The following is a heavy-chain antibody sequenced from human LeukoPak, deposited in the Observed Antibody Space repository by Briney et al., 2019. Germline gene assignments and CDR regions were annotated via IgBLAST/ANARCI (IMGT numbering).Heavy chain of an antibody. V-gene: IGHV4-4*07. J-gene: IGHJ5*02. CDR1: AGSISNYY. D-gene: IGHD3-3*01. CDR2: IYTSGST. CDR3: ARDEYYDFWRDWFDP. Sequence: PSETLSLTCTVSAGSISNYYWSWIRQPAGKGLEWIGRIYTSGSTNYNPSLKSRVTMSVDTSKNQFSLKLSSVTAADTAVYYCARDEYYDFWRDWFDPWGQGTLVTVSS.